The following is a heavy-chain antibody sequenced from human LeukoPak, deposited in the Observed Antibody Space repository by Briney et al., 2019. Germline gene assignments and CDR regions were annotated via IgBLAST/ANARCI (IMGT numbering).Heavy chain of an antibody. CDR3: ARAPSRYNWNDEFGY. Sequence: SETLSLTCAVYGGSFSGYYLSWIRQPRGKGLEWIGEINHSGSTNYNPSLKSRVTISVDTSKNQFSLKLSSVTAADTAVYYCARAPSRYNWNDEFGYWGQGTLVTVSS. CDR1: GGSFSGYY. D-gene: IGHD1-1*01. CDR2: INHSGST. J-gene: IGHJ4*02. V-gene: IGHV4-34*01.